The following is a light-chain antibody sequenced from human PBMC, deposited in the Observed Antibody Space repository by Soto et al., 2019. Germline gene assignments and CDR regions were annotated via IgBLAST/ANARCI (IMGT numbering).Light chain of an antibody. V-gene: IGLV2-14*01. CDR3: SSFTSRGTYV. CDR2: EVT. CDR1: SNDVGGYNY. J-gene: IGLJ1*01. Sequence: QSALTQPASVSGSAGQSITISCTGTSNDVGGYNYVSWYQQHPGKAPKVMIYEVTYRPSGVSNRFSGSKSGNTASLTISGLQAEDEADYHCSSFTSRGTYVFGTGTKLTVL.